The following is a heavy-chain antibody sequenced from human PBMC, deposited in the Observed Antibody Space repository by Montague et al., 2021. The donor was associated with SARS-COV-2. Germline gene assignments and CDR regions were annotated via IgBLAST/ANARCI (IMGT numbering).Heavy chain of an antibody. D-gene: IGHD3-10*01. V-gene: IGHV6-1*01. Sequence: CAISGDSVSSNRAAWNWIRQSPSRGLEWLGRTYYRSKWYNDYAVSVKSRITINPDTSKNQFSLQLNSVTPEDTAVYYCARGIWFGELLTGYYYYGMDVWGQGTTVTVSS. CDR3: ARGIWFGELLTGYYYYGMDV. CDR2: TYYRSKWYN. CDR1: GDSVSSNRAA. J-gene: IGHJ6*02.